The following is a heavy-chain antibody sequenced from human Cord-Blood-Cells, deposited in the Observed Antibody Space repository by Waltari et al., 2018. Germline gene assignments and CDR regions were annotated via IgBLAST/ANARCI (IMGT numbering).Heavy chain of an antibody. CDR3: ARVHSSGWYVY. CDR2: INPNSGGT. D-gene: IGHD6-19*01. Sequence: QVQLVQSGAEVKKPGASVKVSCKASGYTFTGYYMHWVRQSPGQGLEWMGWINPNSGGTNYAQKIQGRVTMTRDTSISTAYMELSSLRSDDTALYYCARVHSSGWYVYWGQGTLVTVSS. J-gene: IGHJ4*02. V-gene: IGHV1-2*02. CDR1: GYTFTGYY.